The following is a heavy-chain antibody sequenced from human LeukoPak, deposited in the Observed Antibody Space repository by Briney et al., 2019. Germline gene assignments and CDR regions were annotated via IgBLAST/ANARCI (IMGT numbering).Heavy chain of an antibody. CDR2: ISWNSGSI. CDR1: GFTFDDYA. Sequence: GRSLRLSCAASGFTFDDYAMHWVRQAPGKGLEWVSGISWNSGSIGYADSVKGRFTISRDNAKNSLYLQMNSLRAEDTALYYCAKSRMATIIRGYFDYWGQGTLVTVSS. V-gene: IGHV3-9*01. J-gene: IGHJ4*02. CDR3: AKSRMATIIRGYFDY. D-gene: IGHD5-24*01.